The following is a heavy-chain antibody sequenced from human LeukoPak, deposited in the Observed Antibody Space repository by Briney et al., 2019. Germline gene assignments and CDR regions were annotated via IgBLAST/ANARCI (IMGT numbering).Heavy chain of an antibody. Sequence: GGSLRLSCTASGFTTHYWLNWIRQSPGKGLEWVANIDLDGRVQQYVDSVEGWFTISRDSEKKSLALQMHRMRDEDTAVYYCTGGSDKVISGEYYYYMDVWGTGTTVSVSS. CDR2: IDLDGRVQ. J-gene: IGHJ6*03. CDR3: TGGSDKVISGEYYYYMDV. V-gene: IGHV3-7*01. D-gene: IGHD2/OR15-2a*01. CDR1: GFTTHYW.